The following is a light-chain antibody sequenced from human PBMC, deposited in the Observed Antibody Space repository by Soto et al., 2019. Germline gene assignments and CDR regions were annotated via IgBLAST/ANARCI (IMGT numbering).Light chain of an antibody. CDR3: SSYAGSNVWV. V-gene: IGLV2-8*01. J-gene: IGLJ3*02. Sequence: QSALTQPPSASGSPGQSVTISCTGSNIDVGGYNYVSWYQQHPGKAPKVMIYEVTKRPSGVPARFSGSRSGNTASLTVSGLQAEDEADYYCSSYAGSNVWVFGGGTKLTVL. CDR2: EVT. CDR1: NIDVGGYNY.